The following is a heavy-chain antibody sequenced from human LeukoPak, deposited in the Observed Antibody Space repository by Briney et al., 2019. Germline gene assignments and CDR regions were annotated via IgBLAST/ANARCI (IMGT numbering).Heavy chain of an antibody. J-gene: IGHJ6*03. Sequence: AASVKVSCKASGYTFTSYYMHWVRQAPGQGLEWMGIINLSGGSTSYAQKFQGRVTMTRDTSTSTVYMELSSLRSEDTAVYYCARSPTYYYDSSGYPSYMDVWGKGTTVTVS. CDR3: ARSPTYYYDSSGYPSYMDV. D-gene: IGHD3-22*01. V-gene: IGHV1-46*01. CDR1: GYTFTSYY. CDR2: INLSGGST.